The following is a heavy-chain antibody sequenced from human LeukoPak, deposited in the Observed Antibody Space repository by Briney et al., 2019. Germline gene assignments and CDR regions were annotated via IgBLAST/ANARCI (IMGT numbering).Heavy chain of an antibody. CDR2: INPNSGGT. CDR3: ARGPYSSGTYYMTY. V-gene: IGHV1-2*02. CDR1: GYTFTSYG. Sequence: ASVKVSCKASGYTFTSYGISWGRQAPGQGLEWMGWINPNSGGTNYAQKFQGRVTMTRDTSSTTAYMEMSRLRSDDTAVYYCARGPYSSGTYYMTYWSQGALVTVSS. D-gene: IGHD3-10*01. J-gene: IGHJ4*02.